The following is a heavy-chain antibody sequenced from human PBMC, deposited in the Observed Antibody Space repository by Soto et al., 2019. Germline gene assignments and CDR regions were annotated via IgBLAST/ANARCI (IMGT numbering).Heavy chain of an antibody. CDR1: GFTFSSYS. CDR2: ISSSSSTI. CDR3: ARFIAAAGGYAHLSLT. J-gene: IGHJ4*02. D-gene: IGHD6-13*01. V-gene: IGHV3-48*01. Sequence: GGSLRLSCAASGFTFSSYSMNWVRQAPGKGLEWVSYISSSSSTIYYTDSVKGRFTISRDNSKNTLYLQMNSLRAEDTAVYYCARFIAAAGGYAHLSLTRAQRTLVTVSS.